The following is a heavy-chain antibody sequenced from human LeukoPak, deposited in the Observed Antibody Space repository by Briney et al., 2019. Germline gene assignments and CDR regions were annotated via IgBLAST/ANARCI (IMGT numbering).Heavy chain of an antibody. CDR1: GGSFSGYY. D-gene: IGHD6-19*01. V-gene: IGHV4-59*08. J-gene: IGHJ2*01. CDR2: IYYSGST. Sequence: SETLSLTCAVYGGSFSGYYWSWIRQPPGKGLEWIGYIYYSGSTNYNPSLKSRVTISVGTSKNQFSLKLSSVTAADTAMYYCARYRYSSGWLRYFDLWGRGTQVTVSS. CDR3: ARYRYSSGWLRYFDL.